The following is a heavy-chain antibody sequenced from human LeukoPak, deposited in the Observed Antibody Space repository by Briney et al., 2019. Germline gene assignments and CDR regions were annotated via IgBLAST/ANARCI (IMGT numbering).Heavy chain of an antibody. Sequence: GASVKVSCKASGGTFSSYAISWVRQAPGQGLEWMGGIIPIFNTTNYAQKFQGRVTITADESTSTAYMELSSLRSEDTAVYYCAREMLAYCGGDCNYPFGYWGQGTLVTVSS. CDR1: GGTFSSYA. CDR2: IIPIFNTT. CDR3: AREMLAYCGGDCNYPFGY. J-gene: IGHJ4*02. V-gene: IGHV1-69*13. D-gene: IGHD2-21*02.